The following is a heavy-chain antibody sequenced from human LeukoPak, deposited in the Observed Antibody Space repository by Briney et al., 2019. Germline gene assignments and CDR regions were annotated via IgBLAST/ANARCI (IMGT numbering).Heavy chain of an antibody. CDR1: GFTVSSNY. D-gene: IGHD4-17*01. CDR2: IYSGGST. J-gene: IGHJ4*02. CDR3: VFPGGDYVYFDY. V-gene: IGHV3-66*02. Sequence: GGSLRLSCAASGFTVSSNYMSWVRQASGKGLEWVSVIYSGGSTYYADSVKGRFTISRDNSKNTLYLQMNSLRAEDTAVYYCVFPGGDYVYFDYWGLGTLVTVSS.